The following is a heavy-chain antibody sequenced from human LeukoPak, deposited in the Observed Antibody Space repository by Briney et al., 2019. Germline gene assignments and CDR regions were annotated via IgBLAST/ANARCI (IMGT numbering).Heavy chain of an antibody. CDR1: GGFISSGGYS. Sequence: PSETLSLTCAVSGGFISSGGYSWSWIRQPPGKGLEWIGYIYHSGSTYYNPSLKSRVTISVDRSKNQFSLKLSSVTAADTAVYYCARESSGYYYWGQGTLVTVSS. V-gene: IGHV4-30-2*01. CDR3: ARESSGYYY. D-gene: IGHD3-22*01. J-gene: IGHJ4*02. CDR2: IYHSGST.